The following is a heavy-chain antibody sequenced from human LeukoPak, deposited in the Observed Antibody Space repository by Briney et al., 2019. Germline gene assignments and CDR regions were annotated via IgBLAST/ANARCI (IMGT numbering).Heavy chain of an antibody. D-gene: IGHD3-22*01. CDR1: GGSISSYY. Sequence: PSEALSLTCTVSGGSISSYYWSWIRQPPGKGLEWIGYIYYSGSTNYNPSLKSRVTISVDTSKNQFSLKLSSVTAADTAVYYCARAYGYYYDSSGYYYEDAFDIWGQGTMVTVSS. V-gene: IGHV4-59*01. CDR3: ARAYGYYYDSSGYYYEDAFDI. J-gene: IGHJ3*02. CDR2: IYYSGST.